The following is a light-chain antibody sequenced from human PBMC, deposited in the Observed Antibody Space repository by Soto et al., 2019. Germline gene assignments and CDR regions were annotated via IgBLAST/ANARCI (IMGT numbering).Light chain of an antibody. V-gene: IGKV3D-15*01. CDR3: QQYNNWPIT. CDR1: QSVSSN. CDR2: GAS. Sequence: EILMTQSPATLSVFPGERATLSCWASQSVSSNLAWYQQKPVQAPRLLIYGASTRATGIPARFSGSGAGTEFTLTISSLQSEDFAVYYCQQYNNWPITFGQGTRLEIK. J-gene: IGKJ5*01.